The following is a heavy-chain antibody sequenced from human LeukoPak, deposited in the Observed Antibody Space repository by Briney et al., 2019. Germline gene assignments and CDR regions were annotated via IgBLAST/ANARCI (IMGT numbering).Heavy chain of an antibody. Sequence: ASVKVSCKASQYSFSDYAIHWVRQAPGQGLEWMGGIIPIFGTANYAQKFQGRVTITADESTSTAYMELSSLRSEDTAVYYCARALGVVNAPFDYWGQGTLVTVSS. CDR3: ARALGVVNAPFDY. CDR2: IIPIFGTA. V-gene: IGHV1-69*13. CDR1: QYSFSDYA. J-gene: IGHJ4*02. D-gene: IGHD3-3*01.